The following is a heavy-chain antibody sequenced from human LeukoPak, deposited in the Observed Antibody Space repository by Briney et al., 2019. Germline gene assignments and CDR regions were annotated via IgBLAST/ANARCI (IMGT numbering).Heavy chain of an antibody. J-gene: IGHJ5*02. D-gene: IGHD3-10*01. Sequence: GASVKVSCKASGYTFTGYYMHWVRQAPGQRLEWMGRINPNSGGTNYAQKFQGRVTMTRDTSISTAYMELSRLRSDDTAVYYCARAFYGSGSYSDWFDPWGQGTLVTVSS. CDR2: INPNSGGT. CDR1: GYTFTGYY. CDR3: ARAFYGSGSYSDWFDP. V-gene: IGHV1-2*06.